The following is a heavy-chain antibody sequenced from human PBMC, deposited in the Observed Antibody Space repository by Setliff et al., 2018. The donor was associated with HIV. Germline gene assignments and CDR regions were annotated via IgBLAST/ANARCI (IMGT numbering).Heavy chain of an antibody. J-gene: IGHJ6*03. V-gene: IGHV1-8*02. CDR2: MNPNSGNT. CDR1: GYTFTSSD. CDR3: ARGPRSMGTLYYYYYYLDV. D-gene: IGHD1-1*01. Sequence: ASVKVSCKASGYTFTSSDINWVRQATGQGLEWMGWMNPNSGNTGYAQKFQGRVTMTRDTSIRTAYMELSSLRAEDTAVYYCARGPRSMGTLYYYYYYLDVWGKGTTVTVSS.